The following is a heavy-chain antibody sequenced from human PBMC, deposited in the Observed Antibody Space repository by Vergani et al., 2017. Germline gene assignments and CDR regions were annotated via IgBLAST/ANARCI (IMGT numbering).Heavy chain of an antibody. CDR3: ARDMYYYDSSGPSGGGRLFDY. J-gene: IGHJ4*02. V-gene: IGHV1-46*03. Sequence: QVQLVQSGAEVKKPGASVKVSCKASGYTFTSYYMHWVRQAPGQGLEWMGIINPSGGSTSYVQKFQGRVTMTRDTSTSTVYMELSSLRSEDTAVYYCARDMYYYDSSGPSGGGRLFDYWGQGTLVTVSS. D-gene: IGHD3-22*01. CDR1: GYTFTSYY. CDR2: INPSGGST.